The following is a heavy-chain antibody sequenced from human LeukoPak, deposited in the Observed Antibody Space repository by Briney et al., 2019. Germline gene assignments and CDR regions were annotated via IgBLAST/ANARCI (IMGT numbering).Heavy chain of an antibody. CDR3: ARGGGDTGYSRSWYFY. CDR2: ISSTDISSSSSNI. Sequence: GGSLRPTCAASGFTFSSYTMNWVRQAPGKGLEWVSYISSTDISSSSSNIHYADSVKGRFTISRDNAKNSLYLQMNSLRDEDTAVYYCARGGGDTGYSRSWYFYWGQGTLITVSS. J-gene: IGHJ4*02. CDR1: GFTFSSYT. V-gene: IGHV3-48*02. D-gene: IGHD6-13*01.